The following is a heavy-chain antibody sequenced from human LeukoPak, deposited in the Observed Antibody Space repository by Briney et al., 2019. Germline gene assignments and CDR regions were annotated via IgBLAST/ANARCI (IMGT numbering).Heavy chain of an antibody. CDR2: IYHSGST. CDR3: ARVPPPDDYGDHENIAFDI. V-gene: IGHV4-30-2*01. D-gene: IGHD4-17*01. CDR1: GGSISSGGYY. J-gene: IGHJ3*02. Sequence: SETLSLTCTVSGGSISSGGYYWSWIRQPPGKGLEWIGYIYHSGSTYYNPSLKSRVTISVDRSKNQFSLKLSSVTAADTAVYYCARVPPPDDYGDHENIAFDIWGQGTMVTVSS.